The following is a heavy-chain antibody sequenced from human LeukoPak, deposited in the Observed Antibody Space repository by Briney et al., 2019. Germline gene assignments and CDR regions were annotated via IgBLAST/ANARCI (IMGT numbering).Heavy chain of an antibody. CDR2: FSLTGTT. J-gene: IGHJ6*03. CDR1: GDSGSSHY. CDR3: ARIESGGIYFYAYYMDV. D-gene: IGHD1-26*01. V-gene: IGHV4-59*02. Sequence: SETLSLTCAVSGDSGSSHYWTWIRQPPGKGLEWIGYFSLTGTTNYNPSLKSRVTIPVDPVKSQFSLILTSVTAADTAVYYCARIESGGIYFYAYYMDVWGKGTADNVS.